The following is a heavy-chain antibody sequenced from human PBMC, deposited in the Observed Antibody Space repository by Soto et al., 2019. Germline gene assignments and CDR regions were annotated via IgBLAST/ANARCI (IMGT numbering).Heavy chain of an antibody. J-gene: IGHJ6*02. CDR2: IYYSGGT. V-gene: IGHV4-39*02. Sequence: SETLSLTCTVSGGSISSNTYYWAWIRQPPGKGLEWIGIIYYSGGTYYNPSLTSRVPISLDTSKNHFSLKLSSVTAADTAVFYCARNPPQRNCSVGSCHPGYGMDVWGQGTTVTVSS. CDR1: GGSISSNTYY. D-gene: IGHD2-15*01. CDR3: ARNPPQRNCSVGSCHPGYGMDV.